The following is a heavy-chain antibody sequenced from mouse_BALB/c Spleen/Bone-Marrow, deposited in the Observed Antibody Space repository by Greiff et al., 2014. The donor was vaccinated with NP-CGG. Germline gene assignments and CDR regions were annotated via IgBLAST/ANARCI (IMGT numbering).Heavy chain of an antibody. CDR2: IDPYNGGT. CDR1: GYAFTGYN. V-gene: IGHV1S135*01. D-gene: IGHD1-1*01. J-gene: IGHJ4*01. Sequence: EVQLQESGPELVKPGASVKVSCKASGYAFTGYNMYWVKQSHGKSLEWIGYIDPYNGGTSYNQKFKGKATLTVDKSSSTAYMHLNSLTSEDSAVYYCARRYYYYGSGDAMDYWGQGTSVTVSS. CDR3: ARRYYYYGSGDAMDY.